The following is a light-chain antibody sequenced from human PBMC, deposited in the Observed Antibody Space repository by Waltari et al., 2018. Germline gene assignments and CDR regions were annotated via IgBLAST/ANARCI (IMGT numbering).Light chain of an antibody. CDR2: EDN. CDR3: QSYDGSNHVI. Sequence: NFMLTQPHSVSESPGKTVTISCTRSRGSIASNYLHGYQQRPGSAPSTVIYEDNQRPSGVPDRFSGSIDSSSSSASLTISGLKTEDEADYYCQSYDGSNHVIFGGGTKLTVL. V-gene: IGLV6-57*04. J-gene: IGLJ2*01. CDR1: RGSIASNY.